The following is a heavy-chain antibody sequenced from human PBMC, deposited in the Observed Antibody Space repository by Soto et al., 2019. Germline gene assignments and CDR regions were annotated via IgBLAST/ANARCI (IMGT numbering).Heavy chain of an antibody. J-gene: IGHJ4*02. V-gene: IGHV3-23*01. CDR2: ISGSGSTI. D-gene: IGHD3-22*01. Sequence: GSLRLTCAASGFTFSSYAVSWVRQAPGKXPEWISSISGSGSTIYYADSVKGRFTISRDNSKNTLYLQMSSLRAEDTAVYYCAKVFYYYDSSGYYYFDYWGQGTPVPVS. CDR1: GFTFSSYA. CDR3: AKVFYYYDSSGYYYFDY.